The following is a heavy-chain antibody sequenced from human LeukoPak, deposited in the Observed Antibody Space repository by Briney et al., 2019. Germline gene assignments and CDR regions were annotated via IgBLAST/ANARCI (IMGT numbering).Heavy chain of an antibody. D-gene: IGHD6-25*01. J-gene: IGHJ4*02. CDR3: ARRGRNSSGWQDYL. Sequence: PSETPSLTCTVSGGSISSYYWSWIRQPPGKGLEWIANIYHTGSTNYNPSLSSRVTISIDTAKNQFSLKLNSVTAADTAVYYCARRGRNSSGWQDYLWGQGTLVTVSS. V-gene: IGHV4-59*01. CDR2: IYHTGST. CDR1: GGSISSYY.